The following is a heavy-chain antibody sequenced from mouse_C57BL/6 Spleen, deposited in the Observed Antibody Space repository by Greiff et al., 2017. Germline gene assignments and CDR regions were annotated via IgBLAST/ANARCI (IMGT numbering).Heavy chain of an antibody. CDR2: ISDGGRYT. CDR1: GFTFSSYA. CDR3: ARDLYPGGFAY. J-gene: IGHJ3*01. V-gene: IGHV5-4*01. Sequence: EVQGVEAGGGLVKPGGALQLSCAASGFTFSSYALSWVRQTPEKRLGWVATISDGGRYTYYPDNVKGRFTISRDNAKNNLYLQMSHLKSEDTAMYYCARDLYPGGFAYWGQGTLVTVSA.